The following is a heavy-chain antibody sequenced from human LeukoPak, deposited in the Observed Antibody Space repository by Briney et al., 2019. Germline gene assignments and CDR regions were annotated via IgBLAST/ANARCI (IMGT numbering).Heavy chain of an antibody. CDR1: GYSFTSYW. CDR3: ARRSGGYCSGACGPFDY. D-gene: IGHD2-15*01. J-gene: IGHJ4*02. Sequence: GESLKISCKGSGYSFTSYWIGWVRQMPGKGLEWMGIIYPGDSDTRYSPSFQGQVTISADESISTAYLQWSSLKASDTAMYYCARRSGGYCSGACGPFDYWGQGTLVTVSS. V-gene: IGHV5-51*01. CDR2: IYPGDSDT.